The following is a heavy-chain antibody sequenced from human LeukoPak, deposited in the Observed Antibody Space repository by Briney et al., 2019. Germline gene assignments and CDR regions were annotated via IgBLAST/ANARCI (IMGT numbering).Heavy chain of an antibody. Sequence: PSETLSLTCTVSGGSISSYYWSWIRQPPGKGLEWIGYIYYSGSTNYNPSLKSRVTISVDTSKNQFSLKLSSVTAADTAVCYCARGYLTKGGATARRVHYMDVWGKGTTVTVSS. CDR1: GGSISSYY. D-gene: IGHD5-12*01. CDR2: IYYSGST. J-gene: IGHJ6*03. V-gene: IGHV4-59*01. CDR3: ARGYLTKGGATARRVHYMDV.